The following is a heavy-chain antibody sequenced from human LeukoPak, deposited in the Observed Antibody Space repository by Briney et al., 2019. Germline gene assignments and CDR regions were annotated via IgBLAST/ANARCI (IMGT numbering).Heavy chain of an antibody. CDR1: GGTFSGYA. D-gene: IGHD1-26*01. V-gene: IGHV1-69*13. CDR2: IILIFGTA. J-gene: IGHJ4*02. CDR3: ARAAGGVGVTIN. Sequence: SVKVSCKASGGTFSGYAISWVRQAPGQGLEWMGGIILIFGTANYAQKFQGRVTITADESTSTAYMELSSLRSEDTAVYYCARAAGGVGVTINRGQGTLVTVSS.